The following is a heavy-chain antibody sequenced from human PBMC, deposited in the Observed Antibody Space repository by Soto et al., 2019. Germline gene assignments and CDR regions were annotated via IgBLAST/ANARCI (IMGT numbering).Heavy chain of an antibody. CDR2: ISGSGGST. D-gene: IGHD6-6*01. CDR1: GFTFSSYA. V-gene: IGHV3-23*01. J-gene: IGHJ6*02. Sequence: PGGSLRLSCAASGFTFSSYAMSWVRQAPGKGLEWVSAISGSGGSTYYADSVKGRFTISRDNSKNTLYLQMNSLRAEDTAVYYCAKDRAAARPYYYYGMDVWGQGTTVTVSS. CDR3: AKDRAAARPYYYYGMDV.